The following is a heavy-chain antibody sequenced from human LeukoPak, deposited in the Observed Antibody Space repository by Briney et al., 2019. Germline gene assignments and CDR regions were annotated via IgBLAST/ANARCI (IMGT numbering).Heavy chain of an antibody. CDR3: ARDESSYGYDY. J-gene: IGHJ4*02. V-gene: IGHV1-69*04. CDR2: IIPILGIA. Sequence: ASVKVSCKASGGTFSSYAISWVRQAPGQGLEWMGRIIPILGIANYAQKFQGRVTITADKSTSTAYTELSSLRSEDTAVYYCARDESSYGYDYWGQGTLVTVSS. CDR1: GGTFSSYA. D-gene: IGHD5-18*01.